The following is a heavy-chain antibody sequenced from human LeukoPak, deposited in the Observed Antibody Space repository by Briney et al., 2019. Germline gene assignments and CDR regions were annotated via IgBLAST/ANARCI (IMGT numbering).Heavy chain of an antibody. Sequence: SQTLSLTCTVSGGSISSGSYYWSWIRQPAGKGLEWIGRIYTSGSTNYNPSLKSRVTMSVDTSKNQFSLKLSSVTAADTAVYYCARDLLSYGTQKIFDYWGQGTLVTVSS. CDR2: IYTSGST. D-gene: IGHD5-18*01. CDR1: GGSISSGSYY. CDR3: ARDLLSYGTQKIFDY. J-gene: IGHJ4*02. V-gene: IGHV4-61*02.